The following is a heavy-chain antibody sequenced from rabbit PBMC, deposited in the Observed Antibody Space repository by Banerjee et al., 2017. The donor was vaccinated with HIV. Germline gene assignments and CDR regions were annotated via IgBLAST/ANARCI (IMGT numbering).Heavy chain of an antibody. J-gene: IGHJ4*01. Sequence: QSLEESGGGLVQPEGSLALTCKASGFDFSSNAMCWVRQAPGKGLEWIGCIYAGTSGSAYYASWAKGRFTISKTSSTTVTLQMTSLTAADTATYFCASDYGGDGASFNLWGQGTLVTVS. D-gene: IGHD4-2*01. CDR3: ASDYGGDGASFNL. CDR1: GFDFSSNA. V-gene: IGHV1S40*01. CDR2: IYAGTSGSA.